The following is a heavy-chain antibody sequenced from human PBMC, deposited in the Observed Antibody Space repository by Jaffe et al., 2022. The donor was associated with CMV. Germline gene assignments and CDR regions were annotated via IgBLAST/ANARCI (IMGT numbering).Heavy chain of an antibody. CDR3: ARFWNSNYYYYYMDV. V-gene: IGHV4-59*01. CDR2: IYYSGST. D-gene: IGHD1-7*01. Sequence: QVQLQESGPGLVKPSETLSLTCTVSGGSISSYYWSWIRQPPGKGLEWIGYIYYSGSTNYNPSLKSRVTISVDTSKNQFSLKLSSVTAADTAVYYCARFWNSNYYYYYMDVWGKGTTVTVSS. J-gene: IGHJ6*03. CDR1: GGSISSYY.